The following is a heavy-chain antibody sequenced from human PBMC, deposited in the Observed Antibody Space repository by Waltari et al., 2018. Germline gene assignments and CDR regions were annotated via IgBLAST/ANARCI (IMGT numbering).Heavy chain of an antibody. CDR3: VKETAYGYYFDN. CDR2: SYSCGGS. J-gene: IGHJ4*02. V-gene: IGHV3-23*03. Sequence: EVQLLESGGGLIPPGGSLTLSCAASGFTFNNYAMNWIRQATGRVLECVRGSYSCGGSYYADFVKGRVTMSRDKSKNTPYLQMSSVRLEDTAVYYCVKETAYGYYFDNWGQGTLVSVSS. CDR1: GFTFNNYA. D-gene: IGHD3-10*01.